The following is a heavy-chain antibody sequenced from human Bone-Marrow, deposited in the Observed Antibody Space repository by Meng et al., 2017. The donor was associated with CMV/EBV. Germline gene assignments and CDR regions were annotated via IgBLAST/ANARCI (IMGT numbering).Heavy chain of an antibody. Sequence: ASVKVSCKTSGYIFTGYYIHWMRQAPGQGLEWMGWINPNNGGTNYAQNFRGRVTMTRDTSINTAYMELSRLTSADTAIYYCARLTMVITSALWGRGTLVTVYS. CDR1: GYIFTGYY. D-gene: IGHD3-10*01. CDR3: ARLTMVITSAL. CDR2: INPNNGGT. V-gene: IGHV1-2*02. J-gene: IGHJ2*01.